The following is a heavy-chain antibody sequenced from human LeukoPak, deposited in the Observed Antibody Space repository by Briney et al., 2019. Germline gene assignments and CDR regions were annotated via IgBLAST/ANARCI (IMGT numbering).Heavy chain of an antibody. CDR3: ARDGLKYNWFDP. CDR1: GGTFSSYA. D-gene: IGHD3-16*01. CDR2: IIPIFGTA. Sequence: ASVKVPCKASGGTFSSYAISWVRQAPGQGLEWMGGIIPIFGTANYAQRFQGRVTITADESTSTAYMELSSLRSEDTAVYYCARDGLKYNWFDPWGKEPWSPSPQ. J-gene: IGHJ5*01. V-gene: IGHV1-69*01.